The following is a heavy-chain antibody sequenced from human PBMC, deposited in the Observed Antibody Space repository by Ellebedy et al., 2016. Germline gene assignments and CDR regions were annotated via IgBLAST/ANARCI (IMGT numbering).Heavy chain of an antibody. CDR1: GFTFSDYY. Sequence: GESLKISCAASGFTFSDYYMSWIRQAPGKGLEWVSYISSSGSTIYYADSVKGRFTISRDNAKNSLYLQMNSLRAEDTAVYYCARSKTPGIAASWVDCWGQGTLVTVSS. V-gene: IGHV3-11*01. J-gene: IGHJ4*02. CDR3: ARSKTPGIAASWVDC. D-gene: IGHD6-13*01. CDR2: ISSSGSTI.